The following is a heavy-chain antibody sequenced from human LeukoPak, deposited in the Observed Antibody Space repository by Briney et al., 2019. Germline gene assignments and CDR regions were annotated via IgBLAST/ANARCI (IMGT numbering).Heavy chain of an antibody. CDR1: GGSISSYY. CDR2: IFSSGST. Sequence: SETLSLTCTLSGGSISSYYWSWIRQPPGKGLEWIGSIFSSGSTNYDPSLKSRVTISVDTSKNHFSLKLTSVTAADTAVYYCARHSGSYYAHFNYWGQGTLVTVSS. CDR3: ARHSGSYYAHFNY. D-gene: IGHD1-26*01. V-gene: IGHV4-59*08. J-gene: IGHJ4*02.